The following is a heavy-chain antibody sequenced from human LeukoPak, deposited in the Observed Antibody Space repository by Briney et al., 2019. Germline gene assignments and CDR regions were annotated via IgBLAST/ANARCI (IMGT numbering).Heavy chain of an antibody. J-gene: IGHJ3*02. Sequence: GGSLRLSCAASGFTFSDYYMSWIRQAPGKGLEWVSYISSSGSTIYYADSVKGRFTISRDNAKNSLYLQMNSLRAEDTAVYYCARRNPPYYYDSSANDAFDIWGQGTMVTVSS. D-gene: IGHD3-22*01. V-gene: IGHV3-11*01. CDR1: GFTFSDYY. CDR2: ISSSGSTI. CDR3: ARRNPPYYYDSSANDAFDI.